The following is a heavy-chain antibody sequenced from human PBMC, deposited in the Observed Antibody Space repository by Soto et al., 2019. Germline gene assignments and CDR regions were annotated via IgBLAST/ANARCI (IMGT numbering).Heavy chain of an antibody. CDR3: SRDSLPRLDFEI. CDR1: GFTFGDYA. V-gene: IGHV3-49*04. Sequence: SLRLSCTASGFTFGDYAMSWVRQALRMEPEGVGCISRAGYGGRAAYGASVKGRFTISRDDSKSIAYLQMDPLETEVTAVFYCSRDSLPRLDFEIWGKGTMV. CDR2: ISRAGYGGRA. J-gene: IGHJ3*02.